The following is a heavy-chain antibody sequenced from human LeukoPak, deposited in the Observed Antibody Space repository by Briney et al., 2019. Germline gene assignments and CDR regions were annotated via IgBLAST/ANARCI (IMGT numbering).Heavy chain of an antibody. J-gene: IGHJ4*02. Sequence: PGGSLRLSCAASGFTFSSYGMNWVRQAPGKGLEWVLSISSSSSYIYYADSVKGRFTISRDNAKNSLYLQMNSLRAEDTAVYYCARDMHSSSWYVDYWGQGTLVTVSS. V-gene: IGHV3-21*01. CDR3: ARDMHSSSWYVDY. CDR1: GFTFSSYG. D-gene: IGHD6-13*01. CDR2: ISSSSSYI.